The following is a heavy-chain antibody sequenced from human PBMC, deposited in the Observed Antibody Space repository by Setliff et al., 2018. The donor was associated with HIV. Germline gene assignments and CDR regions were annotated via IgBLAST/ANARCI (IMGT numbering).Heavy chain of an antibody. Sequence: PRGSLRLSCEASGFSFSSSSMNWFRQAPGKGLEWVAAISYRGDYISYADSVRGQFTISRDSVDNSVHLHMNSLRADDTAVYFCARPTNIDTLYYGSQTFYMYYYGLDVWGQGTTVTVSS. D-gene: IGHD1-26*01. J-gene: IGHJ6*02. CDR3: ARPTNIDTLYYGSQTFYMYYYGLDV. CDR2: ISYRGDYI. V-gene: IGHV3-21*01. CDR1: GFSFSSSS.